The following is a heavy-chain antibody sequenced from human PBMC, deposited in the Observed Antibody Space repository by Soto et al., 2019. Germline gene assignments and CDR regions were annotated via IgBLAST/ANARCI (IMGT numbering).Heavy chain of an antibody. CDR2: IRTHADTT. Sequence: EVQLLESGGGLVQPGGSLRLSCAASGFTFSTYALTWVRQAPGKGLEWVSSIRTHADTTYYVDSVKGRFSISRDKSKNTVYLQMSRLSAEDTAVYYCARPYVEVAVDEAFDIWGRGTVVTVSS. J-gene: IGHJ3*02. D-gene: IGHD3-16*01. CDR3: ARPYVEVAVDEAFDI. V-gene: IGHV3-23*01. CDR1: GFTFSTYA.